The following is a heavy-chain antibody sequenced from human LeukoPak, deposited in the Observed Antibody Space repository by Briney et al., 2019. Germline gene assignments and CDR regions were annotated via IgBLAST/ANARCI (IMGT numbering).Heavy chain of an antibody. CDR1: GFTFSSYH. CDR3: ARRAATERGHSYGLDY. D-gene: IGHD5-18*01. CDR2: ISSSSRYI. V-gene: IGHV3-21*01. J-gene: IGHJ4*02. Sequence: GGSLRLSCEVSGFTFSSYHMNWVRQAPGKGLEWVSSISSSSRYIYYADSMTGRFTISRDNAKNSLYLQMHSLRAEDTAIYYCARRAATERGHSYGLDYWGQGTLVTVSS.